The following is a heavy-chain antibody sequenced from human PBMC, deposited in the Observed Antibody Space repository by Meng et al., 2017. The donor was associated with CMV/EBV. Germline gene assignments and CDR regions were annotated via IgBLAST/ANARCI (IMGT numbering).Heavy chain of an antibody. J-gene: IGHJ6*02. CDR2: IYYSGST. V-gene: IGHV4-39*07. CDR3: ARGGSQDYYYYYGMDV. CDR1: GGSISSSSYY. D-gene: IGHD1-26*01. Sequence: SETLSLTCTVSGGSISSSSYYWGWIRQPPGKGLEWIGSIYYSGSTYYNPSLKSRVTISVDKSKNQFSLKLSSVTAADTAVYYCARGGSQDYYYYYGMDVWGQGTTVTVSS.